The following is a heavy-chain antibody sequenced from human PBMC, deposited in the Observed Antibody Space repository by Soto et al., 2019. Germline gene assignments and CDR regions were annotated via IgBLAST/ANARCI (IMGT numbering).Heavy chain of an antibody. CDR3: TRSSTRTYPKFDH. Sequence: PSETLSLTCTVSGGSMRTVYWSWIRQPPGKGLEWIGYIYYSGSTNYNPSLKSRVTISRHTSKNQLSVNLTSLTAADTDVYSWTRSSTRTYPKFDHWGQGTLLTVSS. D-gene: IGHD1-1*01. J-gene: IGHJ4*02. V-gene: IGHV4-59*08. CDR2: IYYSGST. CDR1: GGSMRTVY.